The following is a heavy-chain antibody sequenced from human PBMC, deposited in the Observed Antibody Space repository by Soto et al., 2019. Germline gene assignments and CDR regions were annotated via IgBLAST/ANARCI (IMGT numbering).Heavy chain of an antibody. J-gene: IGHJ5*02. CDR3: ARVPYDENGSSSICHNWFDP. CDR2: IYYSGSA. V-gene: IGHV4-31*03. D-gene: IGHD2-2*01. Sequence: QVQLQESGPGLLKPSQTLSLTCTLSGGSIISGGHYWSWIRQHPGRGLEWVGYIYYSGSAYSNPSRKSRLIMSFDTSKNQFSRSLTSVTAADTAVYYCARVPYDENGSSSICHNWFDPWGQGTLVTVSS. CDR1: GGSIISGGHY.